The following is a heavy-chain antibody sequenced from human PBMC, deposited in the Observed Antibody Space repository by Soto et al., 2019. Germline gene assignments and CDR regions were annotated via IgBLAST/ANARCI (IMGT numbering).Heavy chain of an antibody. CDR3: AAVKYCSGGSCYPNGRYFDY. V-gene: IGHV1-58*02. Sequence: GASVQVSCKASGFTFTSSAMQWARQARGQRLEWIGWIVVGSGNTNYAQKFQERVTITRDMSTSTAYMELSSLRSEDTAVYYCAAVKYCSGGSCYPNGRYFDYWGQGTLVTVSS. D-gene: IGHD2-15*01. J-gene: IGHJ4*02. CDR1: GFTFTSSA. CDR2: IVVGSGNT.